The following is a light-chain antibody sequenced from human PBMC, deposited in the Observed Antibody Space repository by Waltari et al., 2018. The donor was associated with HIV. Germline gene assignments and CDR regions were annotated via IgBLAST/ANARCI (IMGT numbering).Light chain of an antibody. Sequence: EIVMTQSPATLSVSPGERATLSCRASQSVSSNLAWYQHKPGQAPRLLIYDASTRATSIPARFSGSGSGTEFTLTISSLQSEDFAVYYCQQYKSWPGTFGQGTKVEIK. CDR2: DAS. V-gene: IGKV3-15*01. CDR3: QQYKSWPGT. CDR1: QSVSSN. J-gene: IGKJ1*01.